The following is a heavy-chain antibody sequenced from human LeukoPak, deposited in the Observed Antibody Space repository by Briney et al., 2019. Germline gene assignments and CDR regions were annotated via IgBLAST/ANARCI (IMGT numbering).Heavy chain of an antibody. CDR3: ATKLRGYSGYDSYWYFDL. Sequence: ASVKVSCKVSGYTLTELSMHWVRQAPGKGLEWMGGFDPEYGETIYAQKFQGRVTMTEDTSTDTAYMELSSLRSEDTAVYYCATKLRGYSGYDSYWYFDLWGRGTLVTVSS. D-gene: IGHD5-12*01. J-gene: IGHJ2*01. CDR1: GYTLTELS. CDR2: FDPEYGET. V-gene: IGHV1-24*01.